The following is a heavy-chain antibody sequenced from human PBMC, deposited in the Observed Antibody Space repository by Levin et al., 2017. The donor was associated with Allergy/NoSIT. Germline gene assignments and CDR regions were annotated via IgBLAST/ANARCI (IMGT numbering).Heavy chain of an antibody. Sequence: GSLRLSCTVSGGSISSYYWSWIRQPPGKGLEWIGYIYYSGSTNYNPSLKSRVTISVDTSKNQFSLKLSSVTAADTAVYYCARAGTAYCSGGSCDEGWCDPWGQGTLVTVSS. D-gene: IGHD2-15*01. CDR1: GGSISSYY. V-gene: IGHV4-59*01. J-gene: IGHJ5*02. CDR3: ARAGTAYCSGGSCDEGWCDP. CDR2: IYYSGST.